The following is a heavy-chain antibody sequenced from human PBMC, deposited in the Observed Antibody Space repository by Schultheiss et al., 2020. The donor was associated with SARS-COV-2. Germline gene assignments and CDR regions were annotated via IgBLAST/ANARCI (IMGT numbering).Heavy chain of an antibody. CDR1: GFTFGDYA. Sequence: GESLKISCTASGFTFGDYAMSWFRQAPGKGLEWVSAISGSGGSTYYADSVKGRFTISRDNAKNSLYLQMNSLRAEDTALYYCAKDKPPGFFDYWGQGTLVTVSS. V-gene: IGHV3-23*01. CDR3: AKDKPPGFFDY. D-gene: IGHD6-25*01. J-gene: IGHJ4*02. CDR2: ISGSGGST.